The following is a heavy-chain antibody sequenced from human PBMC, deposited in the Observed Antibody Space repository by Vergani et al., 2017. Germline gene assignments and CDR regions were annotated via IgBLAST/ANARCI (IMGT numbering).Heavy chain of an antibody. D-gene: IGHD5-18*01. CDR3: AKDVNSYGPLGRMDDDGMDV. V-gene: IGHV3-43*01. CDR1: GFTFGDYT. CDR2: ISWDGGST. J-gene: IGHJ6*02. Sequence: EVQLVESGGVVVQPGGSLRLSCAASGFTFGDYTMHWVRQPPGKGLEWVSLISWDGGSTYYADSVKGRFTISRDNSKNSLYLQMNSLRTEYTALYYCAKDVNSYGPLGRMDDDGMDVWSQATTVTVSS.